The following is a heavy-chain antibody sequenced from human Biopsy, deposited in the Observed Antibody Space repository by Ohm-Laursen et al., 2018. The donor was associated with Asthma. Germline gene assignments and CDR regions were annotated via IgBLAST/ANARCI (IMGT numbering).Heavy chain of an antibody. CDR1: GYSLTDLS. CDR2: HDHEEGGT. Sequence: ASVKVSCNISGYSLTDLSMHWVRQAPGQGLEWMGGHDHEEGGTVNARRFQGRVTMTENTSTDTAYMELSSLSSDDTAVYYCASDFPKDYVRYNFQFWGQGTLVTVSS. J-gene: IGHJ4*02. D-gene: IGHD4-17*01. CDR3: ASDFPKDYVRYNFQF. V-gene: IGHV1-24*01.